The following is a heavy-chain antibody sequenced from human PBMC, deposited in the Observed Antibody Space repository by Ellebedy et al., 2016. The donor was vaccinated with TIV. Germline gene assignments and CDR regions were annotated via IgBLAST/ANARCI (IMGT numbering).Heavy chain of an antibody. CDR3: ATFNWGSDYFED. Sequence: GESLKISCAASGLTVISNYMAWVRQPPGKGPEWVSLIYSGGATYYADPVKARFTISRDKSTNTLHLQMDNLSAEDTAVYYCATFNWGSDYFEDWGQGTLVTVSS. CDR2: IYSGGAT. V-gene: IGHV3-53*01. J-gene: IGHJ4*01. D-gene: IGHD7-27*01. CDR1: GLTVISNY.